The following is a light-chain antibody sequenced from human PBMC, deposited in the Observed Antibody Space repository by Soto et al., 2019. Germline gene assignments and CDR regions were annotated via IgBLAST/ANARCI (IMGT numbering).Light chain of an antibody. CDR3: AAWGDSLNGVV. CDR2: NNN. Sequence: QSVLTQPPSASGTPGQRVTISCSGGHSNIGSNIVNWYQQLPGTAPKLLIYNNNQRPSGVPDRFSGSRSDISASLAISGLQSEDEADYYCAAWGDSLNGVVFGGGTKLTVL. V-gene: IGLV1-44*01. J-gene: IGLJ2*01. CDR1: HSNIGSNI.